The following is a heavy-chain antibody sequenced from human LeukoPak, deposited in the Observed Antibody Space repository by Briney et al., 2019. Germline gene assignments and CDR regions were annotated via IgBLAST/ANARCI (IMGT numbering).Heavy chain of an antibody. CDR2: ISGSGGST. CDR3: ARVPDSGYAEGFFDY. J-gene: IGHJ4*02. Sequence: HPGGSLRLSCATSGFTFSSYAMSWVRQAPGKGLEWVSAISGSGGSTYYADSVKGRFTISRDNSKNTLYLQMNSLRAEDTAVYYCARVPDSGYAEGFFDYWGQGTLVTVSS. V-gene: IGHV3-23*01. CDR1: GFTFSSYA. D-gene: IGHD5-12*01.